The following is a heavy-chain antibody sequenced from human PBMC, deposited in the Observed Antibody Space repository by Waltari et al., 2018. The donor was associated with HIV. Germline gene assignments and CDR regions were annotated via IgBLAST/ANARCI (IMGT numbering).Heavy chain of an antibody. J-gene: IGHJ5*02. V-gene: IGHV4-34*01. D-gene: IGHD2-21*01. CDR3: GKKDLFGWTRGWFDP. Sequence: QVRLHQWGAGLLKPSDTLSLTCAVYCDPLSGYYWAWIRQPPGKGLQWIGDIDDNWSVPHDPSLKSRFAMSVDTYKNPFFLKFRAVNAAETAVYYCGKKDLFGWTRGWFDPWGQGTSVVVSS. CDR1: CDPLSGYY. CDR2: IDDNWSV.